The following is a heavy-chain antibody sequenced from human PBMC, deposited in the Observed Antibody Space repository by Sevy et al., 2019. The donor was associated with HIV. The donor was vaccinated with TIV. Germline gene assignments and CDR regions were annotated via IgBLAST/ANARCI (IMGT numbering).Heavy chain of an antibody. CDR1: GFTFSSYW. CDR2: IKQDASEK. V-gene: IGHV3-7*01. J-gene: IGHJ4*02. Sequence: GGSLRLSCAASGFTFSSYWMTWVRQAPGKGLEWVANIKQDASEKNYVDSVKGRFTISRDNAKNSLYLQMNSLRAEDTAVYYCARDPDILSDYPSCYFDYWGQGTLVTVSS. D-gene: IGHD3-9*01. CDR3: ARDPDILSDYPSCYFDY.